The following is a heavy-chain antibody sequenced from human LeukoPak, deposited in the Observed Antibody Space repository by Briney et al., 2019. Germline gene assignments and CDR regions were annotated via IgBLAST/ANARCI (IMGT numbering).Heavy chain of an antibody. D-gene: IGHD1-26*01. CDR2: ISSSSSYI. Sequence: GGSLRLSCAASGVTLSSYSMSWVRQAPGKGLEWVSSISSSSSYIYYADSVKGRFTISRDNAKTSLYLQMNSLRAEDTAVYFCAREIIGGASFLDYWGQGTLVTVSS. CDR3: AREIIGGASFLDY. CDR1: GVTLSSYS. V-gene: IGHV3-21*01. J-gene: IGHJ4*02.